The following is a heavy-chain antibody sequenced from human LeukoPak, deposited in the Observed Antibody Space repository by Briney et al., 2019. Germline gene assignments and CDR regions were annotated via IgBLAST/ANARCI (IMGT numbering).Heavy chain of an antibody. D-gene: IGHD6-19*01. J-gene: IGHJ3*02. CDR3: AKVPIAVAGTIAFDI. V-gene: IGHV3-23*01. CDR2: ISGSGGST. CDR1: GFTVSSNS. Sequence: HPGGSLRLSCTVSGFTVSSNSMSWVRQAPGKGLEWVSAISGSGGSTYYADSVKGRFTISRDNSKNTLYLQMNSLRAEDTAVYYCAKVPIAVAGTIAFDIWGQGTMVTVSS.